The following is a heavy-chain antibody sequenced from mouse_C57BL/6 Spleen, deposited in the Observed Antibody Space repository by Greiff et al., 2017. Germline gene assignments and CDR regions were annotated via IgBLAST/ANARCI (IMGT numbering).Heavy chain of an antibody. CDR3: ARGGATRYFDV. D-gene: IGHD1-1*01. Sequence: QVQLQQPGAELVKPGASVKLSCKASGYTFTSYWMQWVKQRPGQGLEWIGEIDPSDSYTNYNQKFKGKATLTVDTSSSTAYMQLSSLTSEDSAVYYYARGGATRYFDVWGTGTTVTVSS. CDR2: IDPSDSYT. V-gene: IGHV1-50*01. CDR1: GYTFTSYW. J-gene: IGHJ1*03.